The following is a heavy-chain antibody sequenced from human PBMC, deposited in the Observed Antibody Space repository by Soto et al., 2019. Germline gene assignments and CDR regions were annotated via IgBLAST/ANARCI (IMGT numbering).Heavy chain of an antibody. V-gene: IGHV1-8*02. CDR3: GRGPSPRAPAGGTPYYFAMDV. Sequence: QVQLVQSGAEVKQSGASVKVSCKASGYDFTAYDINWVRQASGQGLEWMGWMNPINGATGSARRFQGRVSMTRNTGTGTAYLELTSLRSDDSALYYCGRGPSPRAPAGGTPYYFAMDVWGQGTTVTVSS. J-gene: IGHJ6*02. CDR2: MNPINGAT. D-gene: IGHD6-13*01. CDR1: GYDFTAYD.